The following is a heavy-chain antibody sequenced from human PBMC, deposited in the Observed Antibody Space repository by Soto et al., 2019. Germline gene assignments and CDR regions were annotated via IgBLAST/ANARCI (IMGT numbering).Heavy chain of an antibody. CDR1: GGSISSSNW. D-gene: IGHD3-10*01. J-gene: IGHJ4*02. Sequence: SETLSLTCAVSGGSISSSNWWSWVRQPPGKGLEWIGEIYHSGSTNYNPSLKSRVTISVDKSKNQFSLKLSSVTAADTAVYYCARFSRYGSGSYYQYYFDYWGQETLVTVSS. CDR3: ARFSRYGSGSYYQYYFDY. CDR2: IYHSGST. V-gene: IGHV4-4*02.